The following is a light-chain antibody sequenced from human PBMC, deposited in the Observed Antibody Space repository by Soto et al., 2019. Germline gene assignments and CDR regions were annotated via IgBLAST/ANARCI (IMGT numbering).Light chain of an antibody. V-gene: IGLV2-14*03. J-gene: IGLJ1*01. CDR2: AVS. CDR3: ISYTYRQSYL. CDR1: SSNVGSYNH. Sequence: QSVLTHPASVSGAPGPSITISSSETSSNVGSYNHVAWYQQFPGKSPKLMIYAVSERPPGVSDRFSGSKSGITASLTISGLQTEDEADYYCISYTYRQSYLFGTGTKVTVL.